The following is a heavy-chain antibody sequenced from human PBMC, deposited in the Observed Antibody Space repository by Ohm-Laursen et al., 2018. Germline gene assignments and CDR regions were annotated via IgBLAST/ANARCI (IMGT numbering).Heavy chain of an antibody. CDR1: GFTFDDYA. CDR2: IYSGGST. J-gene: IGHJ6*02. V-gene: IGHV3-NL1*01. D-gene: IGHD1-1*01. Sequence: GSLRLSCAASGFTFDDYAMHWVRQAPGKGLEWVSVIYSGGSTYYADSVKGRFTISRDDSKNTRYVQLSGLRAEDTAVYYCTRDSFTNWYYYGMDVWGQGTTVTVSS. CDR3: TRDSFTNWYYYGMDV.